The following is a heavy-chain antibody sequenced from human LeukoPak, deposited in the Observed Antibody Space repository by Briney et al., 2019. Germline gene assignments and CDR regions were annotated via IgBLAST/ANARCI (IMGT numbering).Heavy chain of an antibody. CDR1: GGSISSYY. D-gene: IGHD3-22*01. V-gene: IGHV4-59*01. CDR3: ARDGGPHYYDSSGPSRPYYYYGMDV. CDR2: IYYSGST. J-gene: IGHJ6*02. Sequence: SETLSLTCTVSGGSISSYYWSWIRQPPGKGLEWIGYIYYSGSTNYNPSLKSRVTISVDTSKNQFSLKLSSVTAADTAVYYCARDGGPHYYDSSGPSRPYYYYGMDVWGQGTTVTVSS.